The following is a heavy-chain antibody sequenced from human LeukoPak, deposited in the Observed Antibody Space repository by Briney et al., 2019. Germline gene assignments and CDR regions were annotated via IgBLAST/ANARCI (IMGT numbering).Heavy chain of an antibody. D-gene: IGHD6-6*01. CDR3: ARGHSSSWKHYFDY. J-gene: IGHJ4*02. CDR2: IYTSGST. V-gene: IGHV4-4*07. CDR1: GGSISSYY. Sequence: PSETLSLTCTVSGGSISSYYWSWIRQPAGKGLEWIGRIYTSGSTNYNPSLKSRVTMSVDTSKNQFSLKLSSVTAADTAVYYCARGHSSSWKHYFDYWGQGTLVTVSS.